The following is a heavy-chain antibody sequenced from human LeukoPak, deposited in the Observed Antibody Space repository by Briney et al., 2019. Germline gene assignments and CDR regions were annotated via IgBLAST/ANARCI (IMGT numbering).Heavy chain of an antibody. CDR2: ISDSGNT. CDR1: GFTFSSYA. J-gene: IGHJ6*03. V-gene: IGHV3-23*01. Sequence: SGGSLRLSCAASGFTFSSYAMSWVRQAPGKGLEWVSAISDSGNTYHADSVKGRFTISRDNAKNTLYLQMNSLRAEDTAVYYCARAAYSSSWPNYYFYYYMDVWGKGTTVTVSS. CDR3: ARAAYSSSWPNYYFYYYMDV. D-gene: IGHD6-13*01.